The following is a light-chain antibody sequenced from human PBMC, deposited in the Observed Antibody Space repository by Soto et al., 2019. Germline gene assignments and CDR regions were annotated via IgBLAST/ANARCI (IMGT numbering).Light chain of an antibody. CDR3: QHANTFPFT. Sequence: IQMTQSPSYVSASVGDRVTFTCRASQNISSWLAWYQQKPGKAPKLLIAAASILQSGVPSRFSGSGYGTHFTLTISSLQPEDFATYFCQHANTFPFTFGPGTRLEIK. CDR1: QNISSW. CDR2: AAS. J-gene: IGKJ3*01. V-gene: IGKV1-12*02.